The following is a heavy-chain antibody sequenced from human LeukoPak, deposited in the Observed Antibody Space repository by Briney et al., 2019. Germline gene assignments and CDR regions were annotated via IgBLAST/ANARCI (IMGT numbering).Heavy chain of an antibody. CDR3: ARVYSSSWYFGYLYIDV. Sequence: GGSLRLSCAASGFTFSDYYMSWIRQAPGKGLEWVSYISSSGSTIYYADSVKGRFTISRDNAKKSLYLQMNNLRAEDTAVYYCARVYSSSWYFGYLYIDVWGNGTTVTVSS. V-gene: IGHV3-11*01. D-gene: IGHD6-13*01. CDR2: ISSSGSTI. CDR1: GFTFSDYY. J-gene: IGHJ6*03.